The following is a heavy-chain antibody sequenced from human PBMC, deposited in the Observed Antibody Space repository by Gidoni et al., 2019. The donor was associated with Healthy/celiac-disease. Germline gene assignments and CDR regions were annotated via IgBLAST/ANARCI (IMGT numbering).Heavy chain of an antibody. D-gene: IGHD5-12*01. V-gene: IGHV4-31*03. CDR3: ARLIVATSHYFDY. CDR1: GGSISSGGYY. Sequence: QVQLQESGPGLVKPSQTLSLTCTVSGGSISSGGYYWSWIRQHPGTGLEWIGYIYYSGSTYYNPSLKSRVTISVDTSKNQFSLKLSSVTAADTAVYYCARLIVATSHYFDYWGQGTLVTVSS. J-gene: IGHJ4*02. CDR2: IYYSGST.